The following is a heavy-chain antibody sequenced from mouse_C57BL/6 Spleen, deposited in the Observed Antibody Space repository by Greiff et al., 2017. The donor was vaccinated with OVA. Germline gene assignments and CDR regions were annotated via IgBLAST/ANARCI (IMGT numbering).Heavy chain of an antibody. J-gene: IGHJ2*01. D-gene: IGHD4-1*01. Sequence: VQLQQPGAELVMPGASVKLSCKASGYTFTSYWMHWVKQRPGQGLEWIGEIDPSDSYTNYNQKFKGKSTLTVDKSSSTAYMQLSSLTSEDSAVYYCAREDWRTGTRDYWGQGTTLTVSS. CDR1: GYTFTSYW. CDR3: AREDWRTGTRDY. V-gene: IGHV1-69*01. CDR2: IDPSDSYT.